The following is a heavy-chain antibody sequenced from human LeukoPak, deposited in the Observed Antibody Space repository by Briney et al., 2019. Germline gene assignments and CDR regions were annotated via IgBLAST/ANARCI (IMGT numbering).Heavy chain of an antibody. CDR1: GYTFTSYG. V-gene: IGHV1-18*01. J-gene: IGHJ4*02. D-gene: IGHD3-22*01. CDR3: ARDRSYYYDSSGYLDY. Sequence: ASVKVSCKASGYTFTSYGISWVRQAPGQGIEWMGWISAYNGNTNYAQKLQGRVTMTTDTSTSTAYMELRSLRSDDTAVYYRARDRSYYYDSSGYLDYWGQGTLVTVSS. CDR2: ISAYNGNT.